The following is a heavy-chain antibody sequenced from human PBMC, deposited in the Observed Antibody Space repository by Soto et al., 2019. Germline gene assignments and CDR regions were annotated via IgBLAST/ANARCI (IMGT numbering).Heavy chain of an antibody. V-gene: IGHV4-31*03. CDR1: GGPISGGGYY. D-gene: IGHD4-17*01. Sequence: QVQLQESGPGLVKPSQTLSLTCTVSGGPISGGGYYWSWIRQHPGKGLEWIGLIHYSGRTFYNPSLKSRLTISIDASKNQFSLKLSSVTAADTAIYYCARETPGKDYGDLWGFDPWGQGTLVTVSS. J-gene: IGHJ5*02. CDR2: IHYSGRT. CDR3: ARETPGKDYGDLWGFDP.